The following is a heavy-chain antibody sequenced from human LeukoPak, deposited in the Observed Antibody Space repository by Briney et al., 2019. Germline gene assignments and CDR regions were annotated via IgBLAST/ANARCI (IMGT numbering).Heavy chain of an antibody. CDR1: GYTFSRYG. CDR3: ARDYLYYDESENHFDDTFDI. CDR2: ISGYKGNT. J-gene: IGHJ3*02. D-gene: IGHD3-22*01. Sequence: ASVKVSCKASGYTFSRYGISWVRQAPGQGLEWMGWISGYKGNTNYAQKLQGRVTMTTDTSTTTAYMELRSLSSDDTAVYFCARDYLYYDESENHFDDTFDIWGQGTMVTVSS. V-gene: IGHV1-18*01.